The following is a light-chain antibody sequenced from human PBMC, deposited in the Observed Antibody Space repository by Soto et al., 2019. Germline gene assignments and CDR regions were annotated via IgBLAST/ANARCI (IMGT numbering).Light chain of an antibody. CDR3: SSYSTTNILV. CDR2: DDH. CDR1: SSNIGKNS. Sequence: QSVLTQPPSVSAAPGQRVSISCSGGSSNIGKNSVSWYQQLPATAPKLLIYDDHQRPSGVSNHFSGSKSGNTASLVISGLQANDEADYYCSSYSTTNILVFGSGTKLTVL. V-gene: IGLV1-51*01. J-gene: IGLJ1*01.